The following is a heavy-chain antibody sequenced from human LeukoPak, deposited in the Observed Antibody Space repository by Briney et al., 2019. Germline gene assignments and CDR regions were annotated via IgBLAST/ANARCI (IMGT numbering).Heavy chain of an antibody. J-gene: IGHJ4*02. CDR1: GGSISSGDYY. CDR2: IFYSGST. CDR3: ARAKSYGSLPDY. V-gene: IGHV4-30-4*01. D-gene: IGHD5-18*01. Sequence: SETLSLTCTVSGGSISSGDYYWSWIRQPPGKGLEWIGYIFYSGSTYYNPSLKSRVTISVDTSKNQFSLRLSSVTAADTAVYYCARAKSYGSLPDYWGQGTLVTVSS.